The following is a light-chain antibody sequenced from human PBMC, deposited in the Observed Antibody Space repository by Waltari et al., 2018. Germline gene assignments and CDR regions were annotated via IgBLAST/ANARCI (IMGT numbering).Light chain of an antibody. CDR3: QSADSSGTWV. Sequence: SYELTQPPSVSVSPGQTARITCSGDALPKQYAYWYQQQPGQAPVLVIYKDREGPSGVPVRVSGSSSGTTVTLTISGVQAEDEADYYCQSADSSGTWVFGGGTKLTVL. CDR2: KDR. CDR1: ALPKQY. J-gene: IGLJ3*02. V-gene: IGLV3-25*03.